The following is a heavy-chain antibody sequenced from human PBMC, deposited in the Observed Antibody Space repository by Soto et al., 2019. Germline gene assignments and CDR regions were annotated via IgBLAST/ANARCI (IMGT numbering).Heavy chain of an antibody. CDR3: ARVEVTDYDFWSGPRDAWYFDL. J-gene: IGHJ2*01. Sequence: QVQLVQSGAEVKKPGSSVKVSCKASGGTFSSYAISWVRQAPGQGLEWMGGIIPIFGTANYAQKLQGRVTITADESTSTAYMELSSRRSEDTAVYYCARVEVTDYDFWSGPRDAWYFDLWGRGTLVTVSS. CDR1: GGTFSSYA. V-gene: IGHV1-69*12. D-gene: IGHD3-3*01. CDR2: IIPIFGTA.